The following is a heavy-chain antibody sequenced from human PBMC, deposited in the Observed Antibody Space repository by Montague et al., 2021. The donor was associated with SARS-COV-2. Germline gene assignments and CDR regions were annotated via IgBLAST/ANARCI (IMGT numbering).Heavy chain of an antibody. V-gene: IGHV4-59*01. CDR3: ARGGGNSADYYNYTMDV. Sequence: SETLSLTCTASGGSIISYYWTWIRQPPGKGLESIGYIYHNGSTKYNPSLKSRVTISVDTSKNQFSLKLSSVSVADTAVYYCARGGGNSADYYNYTMDVWGQGTTVTVFS. CDR1: GGSIISYY. CDR2: IYHNGST. D-gene: IGHD4-23*01. J-gene: IGHJ6*02.